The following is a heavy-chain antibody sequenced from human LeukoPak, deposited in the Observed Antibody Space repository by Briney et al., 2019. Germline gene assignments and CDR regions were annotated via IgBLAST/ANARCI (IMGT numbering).Heavy chain of an antibody. Sequence: PSQTLSLTCALSGDIFSSNSAAWNWIRQSPARGLEWLGRTYYRSKWYNDYAVSVKSRITINPDTSKNQFSLQLNSVTPEDTAVYYCARDLFEGSSGWFYYYYGMDVWGQGTTVTVSS. V-gene: IGHV6-1*01. CDR2: TYYRSKWYN. CDR3: ARDLFEGSSGWFYYYYGMDV. D-gene: IGHD6-19*01. CDR1: GDIFSSNSAA. J-gene: IGHJ6*02.